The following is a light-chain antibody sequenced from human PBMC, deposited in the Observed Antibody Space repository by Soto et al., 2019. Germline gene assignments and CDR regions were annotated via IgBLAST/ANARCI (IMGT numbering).Light chain of an antibody. Sequence: EIVITQSPAILSVSPGERATLCCRASQSVSSNLAWYQQKPGQTPRLLIYGASTRATGIPARFSGSGSGTEFTLTISSLQSEDFAIYYCQQYNNWLMLSFGGGTKVDIK. J-gene: IGKJ4*01. CDR3: QQYNNWLMLS. V-gene: IGKV3-15*01. CDR2: GAS. CDR1: QSVSSN.